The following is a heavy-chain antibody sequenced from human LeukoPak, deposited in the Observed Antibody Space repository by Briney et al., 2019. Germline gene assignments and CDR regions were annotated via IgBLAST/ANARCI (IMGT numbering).Heavy chain of an antibody. CDR2: INHSGST. Sequence: PSETLSLTCTVSGGSISSHYWSWIRQPPGKGLEWIGEINHSGSTNYNPSLKSRVTMSVDTSKNQFSLKLSSVTAADTAVYYCARGLKRITIFGVVTPNWFDPWGQGTLVTVSS. CDR1: GGSISSHY. D-gene: IGHD3-3*01. CDR3: ARGLKRITIFGVVTPNWFDP. V-gene: IGHV4-34*01. J-gene: IGHJ5*02.